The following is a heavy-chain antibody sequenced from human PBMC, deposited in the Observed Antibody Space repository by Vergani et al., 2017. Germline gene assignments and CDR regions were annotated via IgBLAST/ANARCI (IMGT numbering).Heavy chain of an antibody. CDR3: ARGRGDNWYFDL. J-gene: IGHJ2*01. CDR2: IYDSGDT. CDR1: GDSMNTYY. Sequence: QVQLQESGPGLVKPSETLSLTCSVSGDSMNTYYWTWIRQPPGNGLEWIGYIYDSGDTKYNPSLKSRVTMSLDTSKNQFSLNLTSVTAADTAVYYCARGRGDNWYFDLWGRGTLVTVSS. D-gene: IGHD3-10*01. V-gene: IGHV4-59*08.